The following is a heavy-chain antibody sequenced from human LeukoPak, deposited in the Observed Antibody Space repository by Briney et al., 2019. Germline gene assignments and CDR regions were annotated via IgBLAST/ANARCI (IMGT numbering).Heavy chain of an antibody. D-gene: IGHD1-1*01. CDR2: IDWDDDK. J-gene: IGHJ5*02. CDR3: ARIRSSTGWFDP. Sequence: SGPTLVNPTQTLTLTCTFSGFSLSTSGMCVSWIRQPPGKALEWLARIDWDDDKYYSTSLKTRLTISKDTSKNQVVLTMTNMDPVDTATYYCARIRSSTGWFDPWGQGTLVTVSS. V-gene: IGHV2-70*11. CDR1: GFSLSTSGMC.